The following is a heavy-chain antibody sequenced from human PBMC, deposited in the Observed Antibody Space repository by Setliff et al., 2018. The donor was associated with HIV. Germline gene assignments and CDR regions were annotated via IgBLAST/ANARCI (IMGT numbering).Heavy chain of an antibody. D-gene: IGHD3-10*01. Sequence: SETLSLTCTVSGSSISSYYWSWIRQPPGKGLEWIGYIYYSGSTNYNPSLKSRVTISVDTSKNQFSLKLSSVTAADTAVYYCARHAPYPPRAYYYYYMDVWGKGPRSPSP. CDR3: ARHAPYPPRAYYYYYMDV. V-gene: IGHV4-59*08. CDR2: IYYSGST. J-gene: IGHJ6*03. CDR1: GSSISSYY.